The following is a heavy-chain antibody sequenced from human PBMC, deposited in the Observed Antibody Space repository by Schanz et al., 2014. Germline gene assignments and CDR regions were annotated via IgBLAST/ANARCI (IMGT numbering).Heavy chain of an antibody. J-gene: IGHJ4*02. V-gene: IGHV1-18*01. CDR2: ISTSNGNT. CDR3: ARDQSPYTNSSDDRYFDY. Sequence: QVQVVQSGAEVKKPGASVKVSCKASGYTFTDYGVIWVRQAPGQGLEWMGWISTSNGNTNYAQKLQGRVTMTTDTTTSAAYMELRCLRTDDTAVYYCARDQSPYTNSSDDRYFDYWGQGSLVTVSS. D-gene: IGHD6-6*01. CDR1: GYTFTDYG.